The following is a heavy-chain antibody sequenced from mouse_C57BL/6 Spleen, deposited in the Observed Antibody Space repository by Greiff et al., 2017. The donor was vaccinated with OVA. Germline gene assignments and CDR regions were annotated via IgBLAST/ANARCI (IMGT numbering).Heavy chain of an antibody. D-gene: IGHD2-5*01. CDR3: AQGSNLYYFDY. V-gene: IGHV3-6*01. CDR2: ISYDGSN. J-gene: IGHJ2*01. Sequence: VQLQQSGPGLVKPSQSLSLTCSVTGYSITSGYYWNWIRQFPGNKLEWMGYISYDGSNNYNPSLKNRISITRDTSKNQFFLKLNSVTTEDTAKYYCAQGSNLYYFDYWGQGTTLTVSS. CDR1: GYSITSGYY.